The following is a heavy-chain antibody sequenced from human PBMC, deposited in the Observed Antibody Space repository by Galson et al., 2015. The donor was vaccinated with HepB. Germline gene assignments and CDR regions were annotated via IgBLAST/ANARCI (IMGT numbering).Heavy chain of an antibody. CDR1: GFTFSSYG. J-gene: IGHJ6*03. Sequence: SLRLSCAASGFTFSSYGMHWVRQAPGKGLEWVAFIRYDGSNKYYADSVKGRFTISRDNSKNTLYLQMNSLRAEDTAVYYCAKGLRPYYYYYYYMDVWGKGTTVTVSS. D-gene: IGHD3-22*01. CDR2: IRYDGSNK. V-gene: IGHV3-30*02. CDR3: AKGLRPYYYYYYYMDV.